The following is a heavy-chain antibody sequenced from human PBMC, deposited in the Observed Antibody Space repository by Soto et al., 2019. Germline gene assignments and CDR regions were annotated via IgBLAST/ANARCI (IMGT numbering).Heavy chain of an antibody. J-gene: IGHJ4*02. CDR2: ISYDGSNK. CDR1: GFTFSSYA. CDR3: ARDKSPYSSGWHNRHFDY. D-gene: IGHD6-19*01. Sequence: QVQLVESGGGVVQPGRSLRLSCAASGFTFSSYAMHWVRQAPGKGLEWVAVISYDGSNKYYADSVKGRFTLSSDNSKNKLYLQMNSLRADVTAVYYCARDKSPYSSGWHNRHFDYWGQGTLVTVSS. V-gene: IGHV3-30-3*01.